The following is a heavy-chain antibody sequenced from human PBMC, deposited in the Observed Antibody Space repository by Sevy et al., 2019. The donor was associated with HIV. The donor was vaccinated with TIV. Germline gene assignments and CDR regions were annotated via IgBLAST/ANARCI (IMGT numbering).Heavy chain of an antibody. D-gene: IGHD2-15*01. Sequence: GGSLRLSCATSGFTFNIYAMSWVRQAPGKGLEWVSTIGGGDTYYADSVKGRFTISRNDSKSAVYLQMNSLRADDTAVYYCSKDGASRNKLFDWFDPWGQGTLVTVSS. CDR3: SKDGASRNKLFDWFDP. J-gene: IGHJ5*02. V-gene: IGHV3-23*01. CDR2: IGGGDT. CDR1: GFTFNIYA.